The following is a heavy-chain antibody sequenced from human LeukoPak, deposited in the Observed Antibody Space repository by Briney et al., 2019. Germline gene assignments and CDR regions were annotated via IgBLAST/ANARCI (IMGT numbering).Heavy chain of an antibody. V-gene: IGHV1-2*02. J-gene: IGHJ4*02. D-gene: IGHD1-26*01. CDR3: AREMGVGSTFPPLNY. CDR2: INPNSGDT. CDR1: GYRFTSYY. Sequence: ASVTVSCQASGYRFTSYYIHWVRQAPGQELEWMGWINPNSGDTKHAQKFQARVTLTRDTSIGTASIELSSLRSDDTAVYFCAREMGVGSTFPPLNYWGQGTLVTVSS.